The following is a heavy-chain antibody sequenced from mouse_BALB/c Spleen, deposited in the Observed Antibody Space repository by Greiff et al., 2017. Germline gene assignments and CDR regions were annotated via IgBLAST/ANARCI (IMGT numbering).Heavy chain of an antibody. CDR2: INPYNDGT. CDR3: ARRGGNYGAWFAY. CDR1: GYTFTSYV. J-gene: IGHJ2*01. Sequence: VQLQQSGPELVKPGASVKMSCKASGYTFTSYVMHWVKQKPGQGLEWIGYINPYNDGTKYNEKFKGKATLTSDKSSSTAYMELSSLTSEDSAVYYCARRGGNYGAWFAYWGQGTTLTVSS. D-gene: IGHD2-1*01. V-gene: IGHV1-14*01.